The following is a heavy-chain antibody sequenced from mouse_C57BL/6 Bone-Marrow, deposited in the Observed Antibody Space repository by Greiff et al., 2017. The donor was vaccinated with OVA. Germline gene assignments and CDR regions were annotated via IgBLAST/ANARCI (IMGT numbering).Heavy chain of an antibody. CDR2: IHPNSGST. D-gene: IGHD1-1*01. V-gene: IGHV1-64*01. CDR3: ARKSGSKGYFDV. CDR1: GYTFTSYW. J-gene: IGHJ1*03. Sequence: QVQLQQSGAELVKPGASVKLSCKASGYTFTSYWMHWVKQRPGQGLEWIGMIHPNSGSTNYNEKFKSKATLTVDKSSSTAYMQLSSLTSEDSAVYYCARKSGSKGYFDVWGTGTTVTVSS.